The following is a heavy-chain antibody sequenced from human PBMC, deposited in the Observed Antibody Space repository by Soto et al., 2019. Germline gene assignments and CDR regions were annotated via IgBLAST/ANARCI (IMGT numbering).Heavy chain of an antibody. CDR1: GYTFTSYG. D-gene: IGHD3-10*01. CDR3: ARDVYKRSGSYYRVVPSSAFDI. Sequence: GASVKVSCKASGYTFTSYGISWVRQAPGQGLEWMGWISAYNGNTNYAQKLQGRVTMTTDTSTSTAYMELRSLRSDDTAVYYCARDVYKRSGSYYRVVPSSAFDIWGQGTMVTVSS. CDR2: ISAYNGNT. J-gene: IGHJ3*02. V-gene: IGHV1-18*01.